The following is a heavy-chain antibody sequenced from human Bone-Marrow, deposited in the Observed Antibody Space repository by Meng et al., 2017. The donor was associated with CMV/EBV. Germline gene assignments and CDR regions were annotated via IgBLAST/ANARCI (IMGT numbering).Heavy chain of an antibody. CDR1: GFTFSSVW. Sequence: GGSLRLSCAASGFTFSSVWMSWVRQAPGQGLEWVASIRQDGGDIHYVDSVKGRFTISRDNAKSSLSLQMNYVRAEDTAVYYGATLQGGVTTPDYWGQGTRVTVSS. V-gene: IGHV3-7*01. CDR2: IRQDGGDI. CDR3: ATLQGGVTTPDY. D-gene: IGHD4-17*01. J-gene: IGHJ4*02.